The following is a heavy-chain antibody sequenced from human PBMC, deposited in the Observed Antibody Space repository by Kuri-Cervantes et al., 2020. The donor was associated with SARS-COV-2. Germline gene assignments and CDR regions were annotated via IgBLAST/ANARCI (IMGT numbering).Heavy chain of an antibody. J-gene: IGHJ4*02. Sequence: SETLSLTCAVSGYSTSSGYYWSWIRQTPGMGLEWIRQINDSGATKYNPSLKSRVIVSMDKSKNQFSLKLGSVTAADTAIYYRARGVPGYWGQGSLVTVSS. CDR1: GYSTSSGYY. V-gene: IGHV4-34*01. CDR2: INDSGAT. CDR3: ARGVPGY. D-gene: IGHD6-6*01.